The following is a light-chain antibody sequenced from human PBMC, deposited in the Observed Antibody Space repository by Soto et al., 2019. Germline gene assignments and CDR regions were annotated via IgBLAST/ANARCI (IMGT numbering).Light chain of an antibody. CDR1: QLFSSN. Sequence: EIVLTQSPATLSVSPGESVTLSCRASQLFSSNLAWYQRRPGQAPRLLIYGSSTRATGVPARFSGSASGTEFTLTISSLQSEDFGVYYCQQYNDWPRTFGQAKRLEIK. CDR3: QQYNDWPRT. J-gene: IGKJ5*01. CDR2: GSS. V-gene: IGKV3-15*01.